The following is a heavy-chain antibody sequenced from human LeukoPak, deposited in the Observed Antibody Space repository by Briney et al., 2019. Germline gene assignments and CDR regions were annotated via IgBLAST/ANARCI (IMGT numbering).Heavy chain of an antibody. J-gene: IGHJ5*02. CDR2: IYYSGST. CDR3: ARSSWDILTGYSAFDP. D-gene: IGHD3-9*01. Sequence: SQTLSLTCTVSGGSISSGGYYWSWIRQHPGKGVEWIGYIYYSGSTYYNPSLKSRVTISVDTSKNQFSLKMSSVTAADTAVYYCARSSWDILTGYSAFDPWGQGTLVTVSS. V-gene: IGHV4-31*02. CDR1: GGSISSGGYY.